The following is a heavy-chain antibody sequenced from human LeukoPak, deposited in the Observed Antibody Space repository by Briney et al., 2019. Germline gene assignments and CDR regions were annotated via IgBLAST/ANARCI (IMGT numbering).Heavy chain of an antibody. V-gene: IGHV3-20*04. Sequence: GGSLRLSCAASGFTFDDYGMSWVRQAPGKGLEWVSGINWNGGSTGYADSVKGRFTISRDNAKNSLYLQMNSLRAEDTAVYYCAKVHYDILTGLYYYYMDVWGKGTTVTVSS. CDR2: INWNGGST. J-gene: IGHJ6*03. D-gene: IGHD3-9*01. CDR3: AKVHYDILTGLYYYYMDV. CDR1: GFTFDDYG.